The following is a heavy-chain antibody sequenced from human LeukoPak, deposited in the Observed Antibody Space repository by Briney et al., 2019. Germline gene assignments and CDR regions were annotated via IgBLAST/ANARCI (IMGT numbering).Heavy chain of an antibody. J-gene: IGHJ4*02. CDR2: IIPILGIA. Sequence: SVKVSCKASGGIFSSYAISWVRQAPGQGLEWMGRIIPILGIANYAQKFQGRVTITADKSTSTAYMDLSSLRSEDTAVYYCARDSPPYYFDYWGQGTLVTVSS. CDR3: ARDSPPYYFDY. V-gene: IGHV1-69*04. CDR1: GGIFSSYA.